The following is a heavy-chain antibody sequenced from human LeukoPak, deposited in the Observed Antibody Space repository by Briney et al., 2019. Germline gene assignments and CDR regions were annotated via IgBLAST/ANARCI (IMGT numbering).Heavy chain of an antibody. V-gene: IGHV1-2*02. J-gene: IGHJ3*02. CDR1: GYTFTSYD. CDR2: INPNSGGT. D-gene: IGHD3-22*01. Sequence: GASVKVSCKASGYTFTSYDINWVRQAPGQGLEWMGWINPNSGGTNYAQKFQGRVTMTRDTSISTAYMELSRLRSDDTAVYYCARADYYYDSSGFITDAFDIWGQGTMVTVSS. CDR3: ARADYYYDSSGFITDAFDI.